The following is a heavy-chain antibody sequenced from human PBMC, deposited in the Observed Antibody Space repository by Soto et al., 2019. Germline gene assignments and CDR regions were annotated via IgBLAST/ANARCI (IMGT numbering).Heavy chain of an antibody. J-gene: IGHJ6*02. CDR2: VYSGGGT. Sequence: SETLSLTCTVSGGSLRGYSWSWIRQSPGKGLEWIGYVYSGGGTNYSPSFMGWVTMTRDTSISTAYMELSRLRSDDTAVYYCAREYGLIPLLWFGEPHYGMDVWGQGTTVTVSS. CDR3: AREYGLIPLLWFGEPHYGMDV. D-gene: IGHD3-10*01. V-gene: IGHV4-4*08. CDR1: GGSLRGYS.